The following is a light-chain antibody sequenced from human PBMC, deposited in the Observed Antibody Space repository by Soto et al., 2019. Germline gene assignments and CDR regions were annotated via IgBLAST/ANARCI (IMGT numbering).Light chain of an antibody. CDR1: SSNIGSNY. V-gene: IGLV1-47*01. J-gene: IGLJ2*01. CDR2: RNN. Sequence: QSVLTQPPSASGTPGQRVTISCSGSSSNIGSNYVYWYQQLPGTAPRILIYRNNQRPSGVPDRFSVSKSGTSASLAISGRRSEDEADYYCAAWYDSLSGVVFGGGTKVTVL. CDR3: AAWYDSLSGVV.